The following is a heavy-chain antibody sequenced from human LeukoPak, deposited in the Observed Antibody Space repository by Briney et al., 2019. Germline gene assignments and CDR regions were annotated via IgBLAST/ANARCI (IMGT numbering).Heavy chain of an antibody. CDR2: IIPIFGTT. V-gene: IGHV1-69*13. Sequence: SVKSSGKTSGGTFTPYAITWGPQAPGQGLEWMGGIIPIFGTTNYAQKFQGRVTITADESTSTAYMELSSLRSEDTAVYYCAGGWQLRGDLGDAFVIWARGTMVTVSS. D-gene: IGHD2-15*01. CDR1: GGTFTPYA. CDR3: AGGWQLRGDLGDAFVI. J-gene: IGHJ3*02.